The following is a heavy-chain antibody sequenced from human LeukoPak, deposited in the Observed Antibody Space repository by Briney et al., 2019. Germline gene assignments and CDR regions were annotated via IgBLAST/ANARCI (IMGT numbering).Heavy chain of an antibody. V-gene: IGHV3-53*01. Sequence: GGSLRLSCAASGFTVSSTYMSWVRQAPGKGLEWVSVIYSGGNTYYADSVKGRFTISRDNSKNTLYLQMNSLRAEDTAVYYCARETYLNYYDSSGYFDYWGQGTLVTVSS. CDR2: IYSGGNT. J-gene: IGHJ4*02. CDR1: GFTVSSTY. D-gene: IGHD3-22*01. CDR3: ARETYLNYYDSSGYFDY.